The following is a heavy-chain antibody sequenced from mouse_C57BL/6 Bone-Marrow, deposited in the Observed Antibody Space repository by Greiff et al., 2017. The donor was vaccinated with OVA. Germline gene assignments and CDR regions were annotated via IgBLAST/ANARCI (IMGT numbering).Heavy chain of an antibody. V-gene: IGHV1-19*01. J-gene: IGHJ2*01. CDR2: INPYNGGT. CDR3: ATIAYFDY. Sequence: VQLQQSGPVLVKPGASVKMSCKASGYTFTDYYMNWVKQSHGKSLEWIGVINPYNGGTSYNQRFKGKATLTVDKSSSTAYMELNSLTSEDSAVYYCATIAYFDYWGQGTTLTVSS. D-gene: IGHD2-12*01. CDR1: GYTFTDYY.